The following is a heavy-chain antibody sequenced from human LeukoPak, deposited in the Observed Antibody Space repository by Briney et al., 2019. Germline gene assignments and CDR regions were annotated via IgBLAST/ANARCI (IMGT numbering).Heavy chain of an antibody. J-gene: IGHJ4*02. CDR3: AIHFGKYYFDY. CDR2: IYYSGST. V-gene: IGHV4-59*01. Sequence: SETLSLTCAVYGGSFNGYYWSWIRQPPGKGLEWIGYIYYSGSTNYNPSLKSRVTISVDTSKNQFSLKLSSVTAADTAVYYCAIHFGKYYFDYWGQGTLVTVSS. D-gene: IGHD3-3*01. CDR1: GGSFNGYY.